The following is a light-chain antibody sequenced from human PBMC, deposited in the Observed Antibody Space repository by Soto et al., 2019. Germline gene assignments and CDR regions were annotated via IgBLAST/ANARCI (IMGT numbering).Light chain of an antibody. CDR2: DDS. CDR1: NIGSKS. V-gene: IGLV3-21*02. J-gene: IGLJ2*01. CDR3: QVWDSSSDHVV. Sequence: SYELTQPPSVSVAPGQTARITCEGNNIGSKSVHWYQQKPGQAPVLVVSDDSDRPSGIPERFSGSNSGNTATLTISRVEAGDEADYYCQVWDSSSDHVVFGGGTQLTVL.